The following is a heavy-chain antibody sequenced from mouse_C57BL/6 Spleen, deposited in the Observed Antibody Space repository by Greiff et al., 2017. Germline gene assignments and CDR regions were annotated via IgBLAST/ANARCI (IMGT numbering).Heavy chain of an antibody. Sequence: QVQLQQPGAEPVRPGSSVKLSCKASGYTFTSYWMAWVKQRPGQGLEWIGNIYPSDSETHYNQKFKDKATLTVDKTSSTDYMQLSSLTSDDSAVYYCARGYFDYWGQGTTLTVSS. CDR1: GYTFTSYW. CDR2: IYPSDSET. V-gene: IGHV1-61*01. CDR3: ARGYFDY. J-gene: IGHJ2*01.